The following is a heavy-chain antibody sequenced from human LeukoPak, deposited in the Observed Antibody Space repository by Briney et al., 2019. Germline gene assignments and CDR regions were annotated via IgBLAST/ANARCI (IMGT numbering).Heavy chain of an antibody. Sequence: SETLSLTCSVSGDSISNYHWAWIRQPPGKGLEWIGQVHPSGHIKCNPYLQSRVTMSVDSSKNQFSLKLTSVTSADTAMYYCTTVKGRDDNWGQGTLVTVSS. J-gene: IGHJ4*02. V-gene: IGHV4-59*01. CDR2: VHPSGHI. CDR3: TTVKGRDDN. CDR1: GDSISNYH.